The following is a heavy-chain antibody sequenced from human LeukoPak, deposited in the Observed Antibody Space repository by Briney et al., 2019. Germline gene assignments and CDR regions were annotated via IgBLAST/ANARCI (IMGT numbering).Heavy chain of an antibody. CDR3: AREKLLDFDY. Sequence: GASVKVSCKASGYTLTGYGISRVRQAPGQGLEWMGWISAYNGNTNYAQKLQGRVTMTTDTSTSTAYMELRSLRSDDTAVYYCAREKLLDFDYWGQGTLVTVSS. V-gene: IGHV1-18*01. D-gene: IGHD2-15*01. CDR2: ISAYNGNT. J-gene: IGHJ4*02. CDR1: GYTLTGYG.